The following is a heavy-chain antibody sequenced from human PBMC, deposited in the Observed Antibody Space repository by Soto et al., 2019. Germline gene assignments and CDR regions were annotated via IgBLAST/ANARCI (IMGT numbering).Heavy chain of an antibody. V-gene: IGHV1-69*15. D-gene: IGHD5-18*01. CDR1: GVTFYTYT. J-gene: IGHJ4*02. CDR2: ITPIYPTT. Sequence: QVQLVQSGAEVRKPGSSVQVSCKASGVTFYTYTFSWVRQAPGQGLEWMGSITPIYPTTNYAEKFQGRLTVTADGSTNTAYMELNSLTSEDTAAYYCARIPRYSFPTSDDLDSWGQGTLVTVSS. CDR3: ARIPRYSFPTSDDLDS.